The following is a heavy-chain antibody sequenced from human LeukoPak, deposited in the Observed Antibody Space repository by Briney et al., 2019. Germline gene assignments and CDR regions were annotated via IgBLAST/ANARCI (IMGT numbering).Heavy chain of an antibody. Sequence: GGSLKLSCAASGFTFSGSAMHWVRQASGKGLEWVGRIRGKANSYATAYAASVNDRFTISRDDSKNTAYLQMNSLKTEDTAVYYCTRHVVATQGAPLYFDYWGQGILVTVSS. CDR3: TRHVVATQGAPLYFDY. CDR2: IRGKANSYAT. CDR1: GFTFSGSA. J-gene: IGHJ4*02. V-gene: IGHV3-73*01. D-gene: IGHD5-12*01.